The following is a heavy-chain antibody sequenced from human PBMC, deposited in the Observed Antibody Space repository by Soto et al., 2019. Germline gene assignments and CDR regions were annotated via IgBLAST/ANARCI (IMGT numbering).Heavy chain of an antibody. J-gene: IGHJ6*02. Sequence: ASVKVSCKASGYTFTGYYMHWVRQAPGQGLEWMGWINPNSGGTNYAQKFQGRVTMTRDTSISTAYMELSRLRSDDTAVYYCARGAEKXGYSSSWSFYYYYGMDVWGQGTTVTVSS. V-gene: IGHV1-2*02. CDR1: GYTFTGYY. CDR2: INPNSGGT. D-gene: IGHD6-13*01. CDR3: ARGAEKXGYSSSWSFYYYYGMDV.